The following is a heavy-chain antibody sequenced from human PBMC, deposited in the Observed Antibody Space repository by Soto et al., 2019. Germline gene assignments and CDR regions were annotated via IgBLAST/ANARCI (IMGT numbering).Heavy chain of an antibody. Sequence: PEASVKVSCKASGYTFTSYGITWVRQAPGQGLEWMGWISAYNGNTNYAQRLQGRVTMTTDTSTTTAYMELRSLRSDDTAVYYCARGQKLFQDGRFDYWGQGTLVTAPQ. CDR1: GYTFTSYG. V-gene: IGHV1-18*01. J-gene: IGHJ4*02. CDR3: ARGQKLFQDGRFDY. D-gene: IGHD1-1*01. CDR2: ISAYNGNT.